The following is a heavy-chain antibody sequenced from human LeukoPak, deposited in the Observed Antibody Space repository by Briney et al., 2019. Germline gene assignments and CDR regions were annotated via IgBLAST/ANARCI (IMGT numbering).Heavy chain of an antibody. CDR1: GFTFSGSA. CDR2: IRSKANSYAT. V-gene: IGHV3-73*01. Sequence: PGGSLKLSCAASGFTFSGSAMHWVRQASGKGLEWVGRIRSKANSYATAYAASVKGRFTISRDDSKNTAYLQMNSLKTEDTAVYYCTRLSGSSSIHYWGQGTLVTVSS. D-gene: IGHD6-13*01. CDR3: TRLSGSSSIHY. J-gene: IGHJ4*02.